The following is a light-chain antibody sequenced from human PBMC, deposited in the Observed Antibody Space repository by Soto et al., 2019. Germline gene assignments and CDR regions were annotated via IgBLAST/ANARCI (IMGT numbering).Light chain of an antibody. CDR1: SSDVGNYNL. Sequence: QSALTQPASVSGSPGQSITISCTGTSSDVGNYNLVSWYQQHPGKAPKLMIYEGSKRPSGVSNRFSGSKSGNTASLTISGLQAEDEADYFCCAYAGISTFVVFGGGTQLTVL. CDR2: EGS. V-gene: IGLV2-23*01. CDR3: CAYAGISTFVV. J-gene: IGLJ2*01.